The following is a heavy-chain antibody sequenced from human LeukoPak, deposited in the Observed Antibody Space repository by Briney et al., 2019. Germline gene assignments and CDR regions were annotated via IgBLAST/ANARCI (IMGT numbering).Heavy chain of an antibody. CDR3: ARGARRWLQTEGYYFDY. CDR2: ISAYSGNT. D-gene: IGHD5-24*01. J-gene: IGHJ4*02. CDR1: GYTFTTYG. Sequence: ASVKVSCKASGYTFTTYGISWVRQAPGQGLEWMGWISAYSGNTNYAQKVQGRVTMTTHTSTSTAYMELRSLRSDDAAVYYCARGARRWLQTEGYYFDYWGQGTLVTVSS. V-gene: IGHV1-18*01.